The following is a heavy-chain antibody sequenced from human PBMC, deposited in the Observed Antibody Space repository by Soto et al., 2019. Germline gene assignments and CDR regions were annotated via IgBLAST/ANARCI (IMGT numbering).Heavy chain of an antibody. CDR3: ARGNPQQLHLASSYYYGMDV. Sequence: QVQLQQWGAGLLKPSETLSLTCAVYGGSFSGYYWSWIRQPPGKGLEWIGEINHSGSTNYNPSLQSRVTISVDTSKNQFSLKLSSVTAADTAVYYCARGNPQQLHLASSYYYGMDVWGQGTTVTVSS. J-gene: IGHJ6*02. V-gene: IGHV4-34*01. D-gene: IGHD6-13*01. CDR2: INHSGST. CDR1: GGSFSGYY.